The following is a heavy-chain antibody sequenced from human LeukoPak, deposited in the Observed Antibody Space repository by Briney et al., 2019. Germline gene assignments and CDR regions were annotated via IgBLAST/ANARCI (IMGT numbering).Heavy chain of an antibody. D-gene: IGHD3-22*01. CDR2: IIPIFGTA. J-gene: IGHJ3*02. V-gene: IGHV1-69*05. CDR3: ARVSYDSSGHLFAFDI. Sequence: ASVKVSCKASGGTFSSYAISWVRQAPGQGLEWMGGIIPIFGTANYAQKFQGRVTITTDESTSTAYMELSNLRSEDTAVYYCARVSYDSSGHLFAFDIWGQGTMVTVSS. CDR1: GGTFSSYA.